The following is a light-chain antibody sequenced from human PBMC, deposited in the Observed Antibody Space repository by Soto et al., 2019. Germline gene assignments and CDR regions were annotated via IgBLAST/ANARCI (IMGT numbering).Light chain of an antibody. CDR3: QQYNHWPLM. CDR2: GAS. CDR1: QSVSSSY. J-gene: IGKJ1*01. V-gene: IGKV3-20*01. Sequence: EIVLTQSPGTLSLSPGERATLSCRASQSVSSSYLAWHQQKPGQAPRLLIYGASSRATGIPDRFSGSGSGTDFTLTISSLEPEDFAVYYCQQYNHWPLMFGQGTKVDIK.